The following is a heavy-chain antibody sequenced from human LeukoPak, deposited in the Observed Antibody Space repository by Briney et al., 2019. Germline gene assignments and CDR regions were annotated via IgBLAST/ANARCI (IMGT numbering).Heavy chain of an antibody. CDR3: ARVAGTTIYYYYGMDV. J-gene: IGHJ6*02. Sequence: ASVKVSCKASGYTFTSYGIGWVRQAPGQGLEWMGWISAYNGNTNYAQKLQGRVTMTTDTSTSTAYMELRSLRSDDTAVYYCARVAGTTIYYYYGMDVWGQGTTVTVSS. D-gene: IGHD1-7*01. V-gene: IGHV1-18*01. CDR1: GYTFTSYG. CDR2: ISAYNGNT.